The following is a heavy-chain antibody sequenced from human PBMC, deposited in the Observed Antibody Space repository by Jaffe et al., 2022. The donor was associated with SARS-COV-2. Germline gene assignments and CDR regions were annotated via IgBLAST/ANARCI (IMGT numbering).Heavy chain of an antibody. J-gene: IGHJ4*02. CDR3: TRPYRGIDAH. Sequence: EVQLVESGGGLVQPGRSLKLSCSASGFTFGDYGVSWFRQAPGKGLEWVGFIASKSYGGTTQYAASVKGRFTFSRDDSKSVAYLQMSSLKTEDTAVYYCTRPYRGIDAHWGQGTLVTVSS. V-gene: IGHV3-49*03. CDR1: GFTFGDYG. CDR2: IASKSYGGTT. D-gene: IGHD3-10*01.